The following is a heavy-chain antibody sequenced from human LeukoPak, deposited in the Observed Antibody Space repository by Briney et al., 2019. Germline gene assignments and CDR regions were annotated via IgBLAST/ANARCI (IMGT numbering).Heavy chain of an antibody. CDR2: IRGSGDST. Sequence: GGSLRLSCAASGFNFNTYAMTWVRQAPGKGLEWVSAIRGSGDSTTYADSVKGRYTISKDNSKNTLFLQMNSLRAEDTAVYYCAKARREGGYYSSFDYWARECWSPSPQ. V-gene: IGHV3-23*01. CDR3: AKARREGGYYSSFDY. CDR1: GFNFNTYA. J-gene: IGHJ4*02. D-gene: IGHD3-22*01.